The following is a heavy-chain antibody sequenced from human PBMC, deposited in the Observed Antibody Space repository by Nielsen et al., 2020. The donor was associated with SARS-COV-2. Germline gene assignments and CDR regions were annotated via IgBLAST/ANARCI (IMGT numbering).Heavy chain of an antibody. V-gene: IGHV3-23*01. D-gene: IGHD4-17*01. CDR3: AKATTVTTSPI. CDR2: ISGSGGST. Sequence: GESLKISCAASGFTFSSYAMSWVRQAPGKGLEWVSAISGSGGSTYYADSVKGRFTISRDNSKNTLYLQMNSLRAKDTAVYYCAKATTVTTSPIWGQGTMVTVSS. CDR1: GFTFSSYA. J-gene: IGHJ3*02.